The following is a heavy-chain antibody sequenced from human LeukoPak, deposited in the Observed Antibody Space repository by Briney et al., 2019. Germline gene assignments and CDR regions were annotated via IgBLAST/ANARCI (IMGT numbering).Heavy chain of an antibody. Sequence: GGSLRLSCAASGFTFSDYYMSWIRQAPGKGLEWVANIKQDGSEKYYVDSVKGRFTISRDNAKNSLYLQMNSLRAEDTAVYYCARDRVVVVPAAILRSTYYYYYGMDVWGQGTTVTVSS. CDR3: ARDRVVVVPAAILRSTYYYYYGMDV. V-gene: IGHV3-7*01. CDR2: IKQDGSEK. J-gene: IGHJ6*02. D-gene: IGHD2-2*02. CDR1: GFTFSDYY.